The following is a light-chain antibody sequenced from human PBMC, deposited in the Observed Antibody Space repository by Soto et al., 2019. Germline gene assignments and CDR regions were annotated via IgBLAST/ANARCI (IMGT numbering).Light chain of an antibody. CDR1: QSISRY. CDR2: GVS. CDR3: QQSYSSPQT. Sequence: DIQMTQSPSSLSASVGDRVIITCRASQSISRYLNWYQLKPGKAPKSLIYGVSSLHSGVSSRFSGSGSGTDFTLTISSLQAEDFATYYCQQSYSSPQTFGGGTKVESK. V-gene: IGKV1-39*01. J-gene: IGKJ4*01.